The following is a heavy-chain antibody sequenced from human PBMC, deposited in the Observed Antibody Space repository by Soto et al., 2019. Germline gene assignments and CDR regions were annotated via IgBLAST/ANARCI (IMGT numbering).Heavy chain of an antibody. CDR2: INHSGST. CDR3: ARGAIVVVPAAIQGPAFDY. CDR1: GGSFSGYY. D-gene: IGHD2-2*02. Sequence: QVQLQQWGAGLLKPSETLSLTCAVYGGSFSGYYWRWIRQPPGKGLEWIGEINHSGSTNYNPSLKSRVTISVDTSKNQFSLKLSSVTAADTAVYYCARGAIVVVPAAIQGPAFDYWGQGTLVTVSS. J-gene: IGHJ4*02. V-gene: IGHV4-34*01.